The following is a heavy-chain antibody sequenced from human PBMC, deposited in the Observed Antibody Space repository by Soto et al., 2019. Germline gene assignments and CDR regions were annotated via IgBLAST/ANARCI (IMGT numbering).Heavy chain of an antibody. J-gene: IGHJ6*02. D-gene: IGHD5-12*01. Sequence: ASVRVSCKASGGTFNNYPITWVRQAPGQGLEWMGGSIPIFGTANYAQKFQGRVTISVDESTSTAYMELSSLRSEDTAVYYCARGRGYSGDDHYYYFDMDVWGQGTTVTVSS. CDR1: GGTFNNYP. V-gene: IGHV1-69*13. CDR3: ARGRGYSGDDHYYYFDMDV. CDR2: SIPIFGTA.